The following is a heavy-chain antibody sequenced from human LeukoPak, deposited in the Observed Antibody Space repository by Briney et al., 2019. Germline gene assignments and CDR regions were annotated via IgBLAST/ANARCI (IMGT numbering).Heavy chain of an antibody. V-gene: IGHV4-4*07. J-gene: IGHJ4*02. Sequence: SETLSLTCTVSGGSISSYYWSWIRQPAGMGLEWLGRIYTSGSTNYNPSLKSRVTMSVDTSKNQFSLKLSSVTAADTAVYYCAREVRSSGYSLDYWGPGTLVSVSS. D-gene: IGHD3-22*01. CDR2: IYTSGST. CDR1: GGSISSYY. CDR3: AREVRSSGYSLDY.